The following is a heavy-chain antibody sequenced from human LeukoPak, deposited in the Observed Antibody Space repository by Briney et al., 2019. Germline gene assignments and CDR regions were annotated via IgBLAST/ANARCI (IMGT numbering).Heavy chain of an antibody. V-gene: IGHV3-30*18. D-gene: IGHD5-12*01. CDR2: ISYDGSNK. CDR1: GFTFSSYG. CDR3: AKDQIGATIPYYYYGMDV. J-gene: IGHJ6*02. Sequence: GGSLRLSCAASGFTFSSYGMHWVRQAPGKGLEWVAVISYDGSNKYYADSVKGRFTISRDNSKNTLYLQMNSLRAEDTAVYYCAKDQIGATIPYYYYGMDVWGQGTTVTVS.